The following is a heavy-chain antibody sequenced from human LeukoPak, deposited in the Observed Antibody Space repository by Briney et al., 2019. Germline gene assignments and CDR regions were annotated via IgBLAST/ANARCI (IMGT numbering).Heavy chain of an antibody. CDR1: GFTFDDYG. CDR2: INWNGGST. Sequence: GGSLRLSCAASGFTFDDYGMSWVRQAPGKGLEWVSGINWNGGSTGYADSVKGRFTISRDNAKNSLYLQMNSLRAEDTAVYYCASLSYYDSSGYYYGGWGQGTLVTVSS. J-gene: IGHJ4*02. V-gene: IGHV3-20*04. D-gene: IGHD3-22*01. CDR3: ASLSYYDSSGYYYGG.